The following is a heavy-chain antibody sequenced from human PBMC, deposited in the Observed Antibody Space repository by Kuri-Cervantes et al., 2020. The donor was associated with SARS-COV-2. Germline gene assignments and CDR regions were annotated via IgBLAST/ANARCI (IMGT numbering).Heavy chain of an antibody. Sequence: SCAVSGGSISSGGYSWGWIRQPPGKGLEWIGYIYHSGSTYYNPSLKSRVTISVDMPKNQFSLKVSPVTAADTAVYYCARAPNYSTSTYYFDYWGQGILVTVSS. J-gene: IGHJ4*02. CDR1: GGSISSGGYS. CDR2: IYHSGST. D-gene: IGHD6-6*01. CDR3: ARAPNYSTSTYYFDY. V-gene: IGHV4-30-2*01.